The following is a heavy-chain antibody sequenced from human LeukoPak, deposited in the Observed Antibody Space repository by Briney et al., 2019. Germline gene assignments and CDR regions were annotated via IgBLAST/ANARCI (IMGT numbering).Heavy chain of an antibody. CDR1: GYTFTVYY. D-gene: IGHD6-13*01. CDR3: ARGEQQLVAQAFDI. CDR2: INPNSGGT. Sequence: ASVKVSCKASGYTFTVYYMHWVRQAPGQGLEWMGRINPNSGGTNYAQKFQGRVTMTRDTSISTAYMELSRLRSDDTAVYYCARGEQQLVAQAFDIWGQGTMVTVSS. V-gene: IGHV1-2*06. J-gene: IGHJ3*02.